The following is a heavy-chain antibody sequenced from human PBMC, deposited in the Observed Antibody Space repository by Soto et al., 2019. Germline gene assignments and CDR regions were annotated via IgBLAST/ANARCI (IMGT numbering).Heavy chain of an antibody. CDR1: GYIFTNND. V-gene: IGHV1-8*01. D-gene: IGHD3-16*01. J-gene: IGHJ5*02. CDR2: VNPGSGDT. CDR3: ARMATFGSLNWFDP. Sequence: ASVKVSCKASGYIFTNNDVSWVRQATGQGLEWMGWVNPGSGDTGYAQKFRGRVTMTRDISTATAYMELSSLRSDDTAIYYCARMATFGSLNWFDPWGQGTLVTVS.